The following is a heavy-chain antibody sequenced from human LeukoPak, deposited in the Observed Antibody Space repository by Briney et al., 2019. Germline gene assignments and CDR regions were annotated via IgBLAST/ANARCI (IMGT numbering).Heavy chain of an antibody. CDR2: INWNSETK. J-gene: IGHJ6*02. CDR3: AKDTGGNGAYFYAMDV. CDR1: GFAFHNYA. Sequence: GGTLRLSCVGSGFAFHNYAMNWVRRPPGQGREWVSAINWNSETKAYAASVKGRFTIPRDCARTSLYLHMNSLRPPDTALYYIAKDTGGNGAYFYAMDVWGRGTAVTVSS. D-gene: IGHD4-23*01. V-gene: IGHV3-9*01.